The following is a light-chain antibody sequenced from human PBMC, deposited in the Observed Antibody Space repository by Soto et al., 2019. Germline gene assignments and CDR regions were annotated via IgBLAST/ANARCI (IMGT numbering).Light chain of an antibody. V-gene: IGKV1-5*03. Sequence: DIQMTQSPSTLSASVGERVTITCRASQSINSWLAWYQQKPGKAPKLLIYKASSLESGVPSRFSGSGSGTEFTLTISSLQPDDFATYYCQQYESYSGTFGQGTKVEI. CDR1: QSINSW. J-gene: IGKJ1*01. CDR3: QQYESYSGT. CDR2: KAS.